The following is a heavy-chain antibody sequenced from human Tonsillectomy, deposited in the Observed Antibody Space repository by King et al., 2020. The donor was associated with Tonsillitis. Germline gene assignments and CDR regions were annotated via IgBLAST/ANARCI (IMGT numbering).Heavy chain of an antibody. J-gene: IGHJ4*02. Sequence: VQLVESGGGVVQPGRSLRLSRAASGFTFSSYGMHWVRQAPGKGLEWVAVISYDGSNKYYADSVKGRFTISRDNSKNTLYLQMNSLRAEDTAVYYCSLFDYWGQGTLVTVSS. V-gene: IGHV3-30*03. CDR2: ISYDGSNK. CDR3: SLFDY. CDR1: GFTFSSYG.